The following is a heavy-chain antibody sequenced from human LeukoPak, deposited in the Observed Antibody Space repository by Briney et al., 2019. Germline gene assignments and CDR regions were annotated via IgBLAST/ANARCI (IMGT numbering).Heavy chain of an antibody. D-gene: IGHD2-21*02. Sequence: SVKVSCKASGGTFSSYAISWVRQAPGQGLEWMGGIIPIFGTASYAQKFQGRVTITADESTSTAYMELSSLRSEDTAVYYCARDPTYCGGDCSQYYWGQGTLVTVSS. CDR1: GGTFSSYA. CDR2: IIPIFGTA. V-gene: IGHV1-69*13. J-gene: IGHJ4*02. CDR3: ARDPTYCGGDCSQYY.